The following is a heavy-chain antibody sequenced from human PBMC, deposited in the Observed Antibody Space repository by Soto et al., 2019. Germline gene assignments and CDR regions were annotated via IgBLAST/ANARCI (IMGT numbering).Heavy chain of an antibody. CDR1: GGTFSSYA. CDR2: IIPILSTA. Sequence: QVQLVQSGAEVRKPGSSVKVSCKASGGTFSSYAISWVRQAPGQGLEWMGGIIPILSTANYAQKFQGRVTITADKATSTSYIELSRPRSEDTVVYYCATHAPEGREVWGQGTLVTVSS. CDR3: ATHAPEGREV. V-gene: IGHV1-69*06. D-gene: IGHD1-26*01. J-gene: IGHJ4*02.